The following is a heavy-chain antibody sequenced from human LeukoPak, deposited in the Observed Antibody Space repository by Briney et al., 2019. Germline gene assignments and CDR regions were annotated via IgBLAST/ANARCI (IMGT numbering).Heavy chain of an antibody. Sequence: PGGSLRLSCAASGFTFSSDAMSWVRQAPGKGLEWVSVMGGNGGSTYYADSVKGRFTISRDNSKSTMYLQMTSLRADDTAIYYCAKEPAAAGPEFFDSWGQGTLVTVSS. CDR1: GFTFSSDA. J-gene: IGHJ4*02. D-gene: IGHD6-13*01. CDR2: MGGNGGST. CDR3: AKEPAAAGPEFFDS. V-gene: IGHV3-23*01.